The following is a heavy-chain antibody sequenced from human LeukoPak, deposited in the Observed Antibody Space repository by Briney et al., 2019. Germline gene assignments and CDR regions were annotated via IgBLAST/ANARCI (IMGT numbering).Heavy chain of an antibody. J-gene: IGHJ6*02. CDR3: AREGIVVVTASNSVYYYYYGMDV. CDR2: ISYDGSNK. Sequence: HAGGSLRLSCAASGFTFSSYAMHWVRQAPGKGLEWVAVISYDGSNKYYADSVKGRFTISRDNSKNTLYLQMNSLRAEDTAVYYCAREGIVVVTASNSVYYYYYGMDVWGQGTTVTVSS. D-gene: IGHD2-21*02. V-gene: IGHV3-30-3*01. CDR1: GFTFSSYA.